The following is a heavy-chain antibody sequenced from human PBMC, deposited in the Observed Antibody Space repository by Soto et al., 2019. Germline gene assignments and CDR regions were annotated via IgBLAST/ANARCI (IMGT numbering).Heavy chain of an antibody. V-gene: IGHV4-4*07. CDR1: GGSMSTYY. D-gene: IGHD6-13*01. CDR2: IYTSGGT. Sequence: SETLSLTCTVSGGSMSTYYWSWIRQPAGKGLDWIGRIYTSGGTNYNPSLKSRITMSVDTSKKRISLKLNSVTAADTAVYYCARGTVAGVDYGMDVWGQGTTVTVSS. CDR3: ARGTVAGVDYGMDV. J-gene: IGHJ6*02.